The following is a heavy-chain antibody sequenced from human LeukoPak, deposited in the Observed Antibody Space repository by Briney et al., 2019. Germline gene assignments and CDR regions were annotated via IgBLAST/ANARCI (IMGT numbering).Heavy chain of an antibody. D-gene: IGHD1-14*01. CDR1: GFSFRLYG. CDR3: ARDLASGNHPDGFDV. Sequence: WSSLRLSCAASGFSFRLYGMHWVRQAPGKWLEWVALMLYDGSGIYYADSVKGRFSISRDNSNSMFYLQMSSLRAEDSAVYYCARDLASGNHPDGFDVWAQGTLVTVSS. V-gene: IGHV3-33*05. CDR2: MLYDGSGI. J-gene: IGHJ3*01.